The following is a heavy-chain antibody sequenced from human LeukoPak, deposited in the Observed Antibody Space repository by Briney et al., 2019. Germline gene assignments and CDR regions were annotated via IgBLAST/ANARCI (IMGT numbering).Heavy chain of an antibody. CDR2: IYDSGTT. Sequence: SETLSLTCTVSGGSIRSYYWSWIRQPPGKRLEWIGYIYDSGTTKYNISLQSRVTISLDTSKNQLTLKLTSVTAADTAVYDCARCLGVVTPTLALWGQGTLVSVSS. CDR1: GGSIRSYY. V-gene: IGHV4-59*01. CDR3: ARCLGVVTPTLAL. J-gene: IGHJ4*02. D-gene: IGHD2-21*02.